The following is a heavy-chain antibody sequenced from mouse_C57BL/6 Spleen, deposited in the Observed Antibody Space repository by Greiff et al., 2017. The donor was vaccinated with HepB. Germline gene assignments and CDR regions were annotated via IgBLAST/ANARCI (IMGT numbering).Heavy chain of an antibody. CDR1: GYTFTDYY. V-gene: IGHV1-76*01. Sequence: QVQLQQSGAELVRPGASVKLSCKASGYTFTDYYINWVKQRPGQGLEWIARIYPGSGNTYYNEKFKGKATLTAEKSSSTAYMQLSSLTSEDSAVYFCARGDYDWDYWGQGTTLTVSS. J-gene: IGHJ2*01. D-gene: IGHD2-4*01. CDR2: IYPGSGNT. CDR3: ARGDYDWDY.